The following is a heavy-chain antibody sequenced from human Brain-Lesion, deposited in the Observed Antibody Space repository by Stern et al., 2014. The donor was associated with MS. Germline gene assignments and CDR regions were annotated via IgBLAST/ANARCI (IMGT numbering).Heavy chain of an antibody. CDR2: IYYRGST. Sequence: VQLLESGPGLVKPSETLSLTCTVSGGSISSSSYYWGWIRQPPGKGLEWIGSIYYRGSTYYNPSLKSRVTISMDTSKNQFSLRLSSLTAADTAVYFCAKLWLGELPESPFDYWGQGTLVTVSS. V-gene: IGHV4-39*01. CDR3: AKLWLGELPESPFDY. J-gene: IGHJ4*02. D-gene: IGHD3-10*01. CDR1: GGSISSSSYY.